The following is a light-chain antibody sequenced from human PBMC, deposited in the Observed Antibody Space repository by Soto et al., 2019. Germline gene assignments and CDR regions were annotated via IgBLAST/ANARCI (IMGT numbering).Light chain of an antibody. V-gene: IGLV1-40*01. J-gene: IGLJ2*01. CDR3: QSYDSSLSGSDVI. CDR2: ANT. Sequence: SVLKQPPSVSGAPGQRVTISCAVSSSNIGADYDVHWYQHLPGSAPKLLIYANTKRPSGVPDRFSASKSGTSASLAITGIQAADEAVYYCQSYDSSLSGSDVIFGGGTNVTVL. CDR1: SSNIGADYD.